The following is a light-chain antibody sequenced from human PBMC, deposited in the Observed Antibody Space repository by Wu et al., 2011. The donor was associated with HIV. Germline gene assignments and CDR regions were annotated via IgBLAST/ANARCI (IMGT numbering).Light chain of an antibody. Sequence: EIVMTQSPATLSVSPGERATLSCRASQTVGSILAWYQQKPGQAPRLLIFDTSNRAIGIPDRFSGSGSGTDFTLTISRLEPEDFAVYYCQQYGSSSYTFGQGTKLEIK. CDR2: DTS. CDR1: QTVGSI. J-gene: IGKJ2*01. V-gene: IGKV3D-15*01. CDR3: QQYGSSSYT.